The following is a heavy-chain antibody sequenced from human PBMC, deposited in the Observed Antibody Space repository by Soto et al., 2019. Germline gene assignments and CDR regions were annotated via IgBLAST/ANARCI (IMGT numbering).Heavy chain of an antibody. Sequence: QVQLVQSGAEVKKPGSSVKVSCKASGGTFSNYAISWVRQAPGQGLEWMGGIIPIFGTANYAQKFQGRVTITADESTGTAYMGQSSLRSEDTAIDYCAVGSVELVPTGMKPFDPWGQGTLVTVSS. D-gene: IGHD1-26*01. V-gene: IGHV1-69*12. J-gene: IGHJ5*02. CDR2: IIPIFGTA. CDR3: AVGSVELVPTGMKPFDP. CDR1: GGTFSNYA.